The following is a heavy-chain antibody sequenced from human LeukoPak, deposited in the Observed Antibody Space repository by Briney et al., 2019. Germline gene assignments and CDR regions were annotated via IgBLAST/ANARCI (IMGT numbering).Heavy chain of an antibody. V-gene: IGHV3-11*01. J-gene: IGHJ4*02. CDR1: GFTFSDYY. Sequence: GGSLRLSCAASGFTFSDYYMSWIRQAPGKGLEWVACISSSGSTIYYADSVKGRFTISRDNAKNSLYLQMNSLRAEDTAVYYCARGDGYNSYYFDYWGQGTLVTVSS. CDR3: ARGDGYNSYYFDY. CDR2: ISSSGSTI. D-gene: IGHD5-24*01.